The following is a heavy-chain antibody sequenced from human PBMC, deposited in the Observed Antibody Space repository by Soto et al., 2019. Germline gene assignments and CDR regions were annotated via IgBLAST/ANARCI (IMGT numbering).Heavy chain of an antibody. Sequence: QAQLAQSGPELKNPGASVKVSCKASGYTFTDYAISWVRQAPGQGFQWVGWISPYSGNTTSAENFFDRVTMTTDTTTKTAYLERRSLTSDDTAVYYCARDHGLAWAVRPANYYYAMDVWGQGTTVTVSS. D-gene: IGHD6-6*01. CDR1: GYTFTDYA. J-gene: IGHJ6*02. CDR2: ISPYSGNT. V-gene: IGHV1-18*04. CDR3: ARDHGLAWAVRPANYYYAMDV.